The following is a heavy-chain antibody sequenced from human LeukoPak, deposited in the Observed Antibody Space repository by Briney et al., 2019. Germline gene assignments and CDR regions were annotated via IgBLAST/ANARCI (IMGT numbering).Heavy chain of an antibody. CDR3: AKDHVYGGADD. D-gene: IGHD4-23*01. J-gene: IGHJ4*02. CDR1: GFTFNRYA. CDR2: ISGDGITT. Sequence: GGSLRLSCAASGFTFNRYAMHWVRQAPGKGLEWVGLISGDGITTYYLDSVKGRFTVSRDNSKNSLYLHMNSLRSEDTALYYCAKDHVYGGADDWGQGTLVTVSS. V-gene: IGHV3-43*02.